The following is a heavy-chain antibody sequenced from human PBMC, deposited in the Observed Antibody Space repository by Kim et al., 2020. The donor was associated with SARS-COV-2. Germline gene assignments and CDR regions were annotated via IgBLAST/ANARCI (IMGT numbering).Heavy chain of an antibody. J-gene: IGHJ4*02. CDR3: ARSDRYYYDSSGYTFWY. Sequence: GESLKISCKGSGYSFTSYWIGWVRQMPGKGLEWMGIIYPGDSDTRYSPSFQGQVTISADKSISTAYLQWSSLKASDTAMYYCARSDRYYYDSSGYTFWYWGQGTLVTVSS. V-gene: IGHV5-51*01. CDR2: IYPGDSDT. D-gene: IGHD3-22*01. CDR1: GYSFTSYW.